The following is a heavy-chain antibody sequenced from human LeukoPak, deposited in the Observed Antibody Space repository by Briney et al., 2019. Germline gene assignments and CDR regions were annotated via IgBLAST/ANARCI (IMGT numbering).Heavy chain of an antibody. CDR3: ARVAAEVVGVPGAIGFGWLRRDYYYMDV. D-gene: IGHD2-2*02. Sequence: ASVKVSCKASGYIFTSFGISWVRQAPGEGLEWMGIINPSGGSTSYAQKFQGRVTMTRDMSTSTVYMELSSLRSEDTAVYYCARVAAEVVGVPGAIGFGWLRRDYYYMDVWGKGTTVTVSS. CDR1: GYIFTSFG. CDR2: INPSGGST. V-gene: IGHV1-46*01. J-gene: IGHJ6*03.